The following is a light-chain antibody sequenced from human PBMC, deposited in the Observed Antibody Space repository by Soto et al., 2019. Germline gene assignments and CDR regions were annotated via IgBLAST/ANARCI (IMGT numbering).Light chain of an antibody. V-gene: IGKV1-5*01. CDR3: QQYNSYSYT. Sequence: DIQMTQSPSTLYASVGDRVTITCRASQSISSWLAWYQQKPWKAPKLLIYDAFSLESGVPSRFSGSGSGTEFTLTISSLQPDDFSTYDCQQYNSYSYTLGQGTKLEIK. J-gene: IGKJ2*01. CDR2: DAF. CDR1: QSISSW.